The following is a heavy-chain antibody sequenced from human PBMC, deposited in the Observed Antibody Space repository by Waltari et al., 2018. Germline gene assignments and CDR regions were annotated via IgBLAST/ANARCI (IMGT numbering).Heavy chain of an antibody. CDR3: ARDEPYCCGDCYFDY. CDR2: IHPSGGST. Sequence: QVQLVQSGAEVKKPGASVKVSCKASGYTFTSYYMHWVRQAPGQGLEWMGIIHPSGGSTSYAQKFQGRVTMTRDTSTSTVYMELSSLRSEDTAVYYCARDEPYCCGDCYFDYWGQGTLVTVSS. CDR1: GYTFTSYY. V-gene: IGHV1-46*01. J-gene: IGHJ4*02. D-gene: IGHD2-21*01.